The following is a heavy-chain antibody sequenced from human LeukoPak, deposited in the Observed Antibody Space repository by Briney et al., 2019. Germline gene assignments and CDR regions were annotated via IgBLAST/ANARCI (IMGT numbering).Heavy chain of an antibody. J-gene: IGHJ4*02. Sequence: PGRSLRLSCTASGVMLKDHAMHWLRQAPGRGLEWVSGIYWNGGGEGYADSVKGRFTISRDNAKNSLYLQMNSLRPEDTALYYCTKDVTAGGLDYWGRGTLVTVSS. CDR3: TKDVTAGGLDY. D-gene: IGHD6-13*01. CDR1: GVMLKDHA. V-gene: IGHV3-9*01. CDR2: IYWNGGGE.